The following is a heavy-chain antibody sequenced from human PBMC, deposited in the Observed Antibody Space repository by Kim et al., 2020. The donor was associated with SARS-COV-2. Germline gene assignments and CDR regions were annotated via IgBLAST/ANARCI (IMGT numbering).Heavy chain of an antibody. CDR1: GYTFIDFP. CDR2: VTPYDGNS. Sequence: ASVKVSCESSGYTFIDFPINWERQAPGQGLEWMGWVTPYDGNSVSAERLQGRLTMTTDTSTNTAYMELRSLKSDDTAVYYCARGYSGSYDYWGQGTLVTVSS. V-gene: IGHV1-18*01. J-gene: IGHJ4*02. CDR3: ARGYSGSYDY. D-gene: IGHD1-26*01.